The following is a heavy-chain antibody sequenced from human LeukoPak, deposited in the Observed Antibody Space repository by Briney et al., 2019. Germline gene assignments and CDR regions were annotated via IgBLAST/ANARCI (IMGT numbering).Heavy chain of an antibody. Sequence: GGSLRLSCAAAGFTFDDYAMHWVRQAPGKGLEWVSLISGDGGSTYYADSVKGRFTISRDNSKNSLYLQMNSLRTEDTALYYCAKVAGIAENYYFDYWGQGTLVTVSS. CDR1: GFTFDDYA. CDR3: AKVAGIAENYYFDY. D-gene: IGHD6-13*01. CDR2: ISGDGGST. V-gene: IGHV3-43*02. J-gene: IGHJ4*02.